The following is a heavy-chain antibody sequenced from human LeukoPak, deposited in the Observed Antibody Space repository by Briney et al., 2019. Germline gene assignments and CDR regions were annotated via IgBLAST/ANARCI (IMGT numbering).Heavy chain of an antibody. D-gene: IGHD3-3*01. Sequence: GASVNVSCKASGYTFTSYGIGWVRQAPGQGLAWMGWISAYNGNTNYAQKLQGRVTMTTDTSTSTAYMELRSLRSDDTAVYYCARDTPPADFWSGYYTSYYYYMDVWGKGTTVTVSS. CDR1: GYTFTSYG. CDR3: ARDTPPADFWSGYYTSYYYYMDV. J-gene: IGHJ6*03. V-gene: IGHV1-18*01. CDR2: ISAYNGNT.